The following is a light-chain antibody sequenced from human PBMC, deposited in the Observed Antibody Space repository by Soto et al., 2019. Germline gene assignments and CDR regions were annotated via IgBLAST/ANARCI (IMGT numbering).Light chain of an antibody. CDR1: QSIASN. Sequence: EIVMRQSPATLSVSSGERATLXXRASQSIASNLAWYQQRPGQAPWLLIDGTSTRATVIPARFSGRGSGTEFTLTIDSLQSEDFAVYYCQQYNKWRTFGQGTKVDI. J-gene: IGKJ1*01. V-gene: IGKV3-15*01. CDR3: QQYNKWRT. CDR2: GTS.